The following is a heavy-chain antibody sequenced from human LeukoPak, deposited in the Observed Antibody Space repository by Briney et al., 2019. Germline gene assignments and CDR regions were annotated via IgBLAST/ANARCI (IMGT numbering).Heavy chain of an antibody. CDR1: RFTLCSFV. J-gene: IGHJ4*02. V-gene: IGHV3-23*01. CDR2: LSGAAART. CDR3: AKDLGGDYVPFDN. D-gene: IGHD4-17*01. Sequence: PGGSLRLSCAGSRFTLCSFVMSWVRQAPGKGVEWVSSLSGAAARTYYADSVKGRFTLSRDNSKNTLYLQMSSLRAGDTALYYCAKDLGGDYVPFDNWGEGTLVTVSS.